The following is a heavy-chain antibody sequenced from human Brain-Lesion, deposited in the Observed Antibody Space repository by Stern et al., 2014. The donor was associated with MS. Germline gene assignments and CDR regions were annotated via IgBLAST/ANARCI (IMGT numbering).Heavy chain of an antibody. Sequence: EVQLVESGGGLMHPGEALRLSCVASGFTVTSTYMSWGRQPPGTGLASVSVPYSVGDTRYGYSVKRRFTISRDTSKNTLYLQMDSLRADDTAVYYCARYCSGGSCYFHGLDVWGQGTTVTVSS. D-gene: IGHD2-15*01. CDR1: GFTVTSTY. CDR2: PYSVGDT. J-gene: IGHJ6*02. CDR3: ARYCSGGSCYFHGLDV. V-gene: IGHV3-53*01.